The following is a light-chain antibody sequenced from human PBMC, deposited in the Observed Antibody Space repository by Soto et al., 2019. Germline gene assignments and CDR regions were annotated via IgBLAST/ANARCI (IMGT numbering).Light chain of an antibody. V-gene: IGLV2-8*01. Sequence: QSALTQPPSASGSPGQSVTISCTGTSSDVGGYNYVSWYQQHPGKAPKLMIYDVSKRPSGVPDRFSGSKSGNTASLTVSGLQAEDEADYYGSSYAGSNNVVFGGGTKLTVL. J-gene: IGLJ2*01. CDR3: SSYAGSNNVV. CDR2: DVS. CDR1: SSDVGGYNY.